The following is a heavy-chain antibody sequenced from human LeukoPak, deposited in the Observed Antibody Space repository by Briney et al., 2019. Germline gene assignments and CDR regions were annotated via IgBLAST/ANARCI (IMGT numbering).Heavy chain of an antibody. V-gene: IGHV4-34*01. CDR2: INHSGST. CDR3: ARAGQWLERNWFDP. J-gene: IGHJ5*02. CDR1: GGSISSYY. Sequence: SETLSLTCTVSGGSISSYYWSWIRQPPGKGREWIGEINHSGSTNYNPSLKSRVTISVDTSKNQFSLKLSSVTAADTAVYYCARAGQWLERNWFDPWGQGTLVTVSS. D-gene: IGHD6-19*01.